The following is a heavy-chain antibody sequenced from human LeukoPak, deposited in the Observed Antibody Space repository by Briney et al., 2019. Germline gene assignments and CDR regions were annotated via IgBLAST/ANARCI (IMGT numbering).Heavy chain of an antibody. Sequence: GASVKVSCKASGYTFTSYYMHWVRQAPGQGLEWMGIINPSGGSTSYAQKFQGRVTMTRDTSTSTVYTELSSLRSEDTAVYYCARGIAAAEGSCDWFDPWGQGTLATVSS. CDR1: GYTFTSYY. CDR3: ARGIAAAEGSCDWFDP. CDR2: INPSGGST. V-gene: IGHV1-46*01. D-gene: IGHD6-13*01. J-gene: IGHJ5*02.